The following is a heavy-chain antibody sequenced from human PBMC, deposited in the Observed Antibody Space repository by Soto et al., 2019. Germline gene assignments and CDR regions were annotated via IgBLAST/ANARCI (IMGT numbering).Heavy chain of an antibody. CDR2: MNPESGDS. D-gene: IGHD6-19*01. CDR1: GSTFSGYY. CDR3: VAERGPFLFYRDF. Sequence: ASVKVSCKASGSTFSGYYLHWLRQAPAVGLAWLGWMNPESGDSQYGETFQGRVTMTRDTSSATVHMELSGLRPDDTGRYYCVAERGPFLFYRDFGGRGTRDTASS. V-gene: IGHV1-2*02. J-gene: IGHJ1*01.